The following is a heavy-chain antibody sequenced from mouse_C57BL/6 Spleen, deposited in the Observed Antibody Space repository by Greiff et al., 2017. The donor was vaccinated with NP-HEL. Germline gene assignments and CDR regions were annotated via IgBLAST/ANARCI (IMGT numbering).Heavy chain of an antibody. CDR3: ARYTYYDSFYAMDY. J-gene: IGHJ4*01. D-gene: IGHD2-4*01. Sequence: VQLKQSGPELVKPGASVKISCKASGYTFTDYYMNWVKQSHGKSLEWIGDINPNNGGTSYNQKFKGKATLTVDKSSSTAYMELRSLTSEDSAVYYCARYTYYDSFYAMDYWGQGTSVTVSS. V-gene: IGHV1-26*01. CDR1: GYTFTDYY. CDR2: INPNNGGT.